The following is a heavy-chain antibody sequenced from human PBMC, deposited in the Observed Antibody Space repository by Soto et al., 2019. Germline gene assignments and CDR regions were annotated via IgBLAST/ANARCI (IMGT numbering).Heavy chain of an antibody. Sequence: PSETLSLTCAVSGVSISGSYYHSAWLRQSPVKGPEWIGSVFYTCFTSYNPSLESRVSVSVDTSKSQFSLKLSAVTAADTAVYYCARRRDDTVDSYFNWFDPWGPGTRVTVTS. D-gene: IGHD3-22*01. J-gene: IGHJ5*02. CDR1: GVSISGSYYH. CDR3: ARRRDDTVDSYFNWFDP. V-gene: IGHV4-39*01. CDR2: VFYTCFT.